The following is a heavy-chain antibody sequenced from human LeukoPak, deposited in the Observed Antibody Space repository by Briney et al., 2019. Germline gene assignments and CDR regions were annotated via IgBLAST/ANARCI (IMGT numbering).Heavy chain of an antibody. CDR1: GGSISSYY. Sequence: SETLSPTCTVSGGSISSYYWSWIRQPAGKGLEWIGRIYTSGSTNYNPSLKSRVTMSVDTSKNQFSLKLSSVTAADTAVYYCARLQSQGYYYYGMDVWGQGTTVTVSS. CDR3: ARLQSQGYYYYGMDV. CDR2: IYTSGST. J-gene: IGHJ6*02. V-gene: IGHV4-4*07.